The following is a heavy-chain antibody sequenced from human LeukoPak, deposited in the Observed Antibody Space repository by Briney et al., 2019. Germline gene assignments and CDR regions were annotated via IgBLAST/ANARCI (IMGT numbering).Heavy chain of an antibody. CDR3: AREIAAAGTAFDP. CDR1: GGSISSGGYY. V-gene: IGHV4-31*03. D-gene: IGHD6-13*01. Sequence: SQTLSLTCTVSGGSISSGGYYWSWIRQHPGKGLEWIGYIYYSGSTYYNPSLKSRVTISVDTSKNQFSLKLSSVTAADTAVYYCAREIAAAGTAFDPWGQGTLVTVSS. J-gene: IGHJ5*02. CDR2: IYYSGST.